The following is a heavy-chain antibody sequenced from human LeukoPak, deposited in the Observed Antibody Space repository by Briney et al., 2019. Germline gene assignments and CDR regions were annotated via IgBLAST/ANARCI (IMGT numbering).Heavy chain of an antibody. CDR1: GFTFSSYW. D-gene: IGHD3-9*01. Sequence: GGSLRLSCAASGFTFSSYWMSWVRQAPGKGLEWVAYIKQDGSEKYYVDSVKGRFTISRDNAKNSLYLQMNSLRAEDTAVYYCARVGSTPYYDILTGYYKGYYYYYMDVWGKGTTVTVSS. J-gene: IGHJ6*03. V-gene: IGHV3-7*01. CDR3: ARVGSTPYYDILTGYYKGYYYYYMDV. CDR2: IKQDGSEK.